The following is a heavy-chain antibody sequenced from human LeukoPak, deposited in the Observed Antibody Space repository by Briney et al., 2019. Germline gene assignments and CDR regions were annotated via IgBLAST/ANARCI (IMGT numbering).Heavy chain of an antibody. V-gene: IGHV4-34*01. J-gene: IGHJ4*02. Sequence: SETLSLTCAVYGGSFIGYYWSWIRQPPGKGLEWIGEINHSGSTNYNPSLKSRVTISVDTSKNQFSLKLSSVTAADTAVYYCARDSSWAFDYWGQGTLVTVSS. CDR3: ARDSSWAFDY. CDR2: INHSGST. D-gene: IGHD6-13*01. CDR1: GGSFIGYY.